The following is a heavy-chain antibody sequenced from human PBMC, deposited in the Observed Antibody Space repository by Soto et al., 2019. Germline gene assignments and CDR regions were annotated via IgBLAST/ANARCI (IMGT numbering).Heavy chain of an antibody. V-gene: IGHV3-23*04. Sequence: EVQLVDSGGGLVQPGGSLRLSCAASGFIFSNYVMSWVRQAPGKGLEWVSSISDSGGTSYYADSVKGRFTISIDNSRNTLYLQMNSLRAEDTAIYHCAKRPRALLTFDYWGQGTLVTVSS. CDR2: ISDSGGTS. CDR3: AKRPRALLTFDY. CDR1: GFIFSNYV. D-gene: IGHD1-26*01. J-gene: IGHJ4*02.